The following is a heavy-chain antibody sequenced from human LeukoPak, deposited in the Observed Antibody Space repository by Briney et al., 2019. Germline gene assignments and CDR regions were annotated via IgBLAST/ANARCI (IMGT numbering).Heavy chain of an antibody. V-gene: IGHV1-24*01. Sequence: ASVKVSCKVSGYTLTELSMHWVRQAPGKGLEWMGGFDPEDGETIYAQKFQGRVTMTEDTSTDTAYMELSSLRSEDTAVYYCATRLLSPGIAVAAVYFDYWGQGTLVTVSS. CDR2: FDPEDGET. J-gene: IGHJ4*02. CDR1: GYTLTELS. CDR3: ATRLLSPGIAVAAVYFDY. D-gene: IGHD6-19*01.